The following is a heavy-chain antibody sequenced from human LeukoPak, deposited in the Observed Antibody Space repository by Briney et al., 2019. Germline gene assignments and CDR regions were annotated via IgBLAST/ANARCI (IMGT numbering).Heavy chain of an antibody. J-gene: IGHJ4*02. D-gene: IGHD6-13*01. V-gene: IGHV4-39*01. CDR1: GGSISSSSYY. CDR2: IYYSGST. CDR3: ARRLAGTEDY. Sequence: PSETLTLTCTVSGGSISSSSYYWGWIRQPPGKGLEWIGSIYYSGSTYYNPSLKSRVTISVDTSKNQFSLKLTSVTAADTAVYYCARRLAGTEDYWGQGTLVTVSS.